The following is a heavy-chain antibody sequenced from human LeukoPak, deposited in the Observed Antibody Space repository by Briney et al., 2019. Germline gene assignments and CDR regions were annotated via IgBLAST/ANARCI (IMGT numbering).Heavy chain of an antibody. CDR3: AKDQWLELEQPGGEDY. D-gene: IGHD6-19*01. V-gene: IGHV3-23*01. J-gene: IGHJ4*02. CDR1: GFTFSSYA. CDR2: ISGSGGST. Sequence: QPGGSLRLSCAASGFTFSSYAMSWVRQAPGKGLEWVSAISGSGGSTYYADSVKGRFTISRDNSKNTLYLQMNSLRAEDTAVYYCAKDQWLELEQPGGEDYWGQGTLVTVSS.